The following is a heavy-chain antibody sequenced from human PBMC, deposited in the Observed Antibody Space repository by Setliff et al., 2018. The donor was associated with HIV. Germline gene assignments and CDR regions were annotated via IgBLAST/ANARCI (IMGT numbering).Heavy chain of an antibody. CDR1: GGSIGSSDYY. D-gene: IGHD3-3*01. J-gene: IGHJ4*02. Sequence: PSETLSLTCTVSGGSIGSSDYYWGWIRQPPGKGLEWIGSIFYTGRTTYNPSLRSRVTISLDTSKTQFSLSLTSVTAADTAMYYCASLTTDRFLEWLFVYWGQGTLVTVSS. V-gene: IGHV4-39*07. CDR2: IFYTGRT. CDR3: ASLTTDRFLEWLFVY.